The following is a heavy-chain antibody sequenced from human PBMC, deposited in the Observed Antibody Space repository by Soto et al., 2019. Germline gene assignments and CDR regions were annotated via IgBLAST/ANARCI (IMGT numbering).Heavy chain of an antibody. J-gene: IGHJ6*02. D-gene: IGHD3-3*01. CDR2: MNDKSCNT. CDR3: ARGVEDYAFWSGNHPAYGMDV. CDR1: VYTFTSYD. Sequence: ASVTVSCKASVYTFTSYDINWVRQPSGRGLAWMGRMNDKSCNTSYAKKYQGKVTMTKNTSISTADMELSSLSSEDTAVYYGARGVEDYAFWSGNHPAYGMDVWGQGTPVTVSS. V-gene: IGHV1-8*01.